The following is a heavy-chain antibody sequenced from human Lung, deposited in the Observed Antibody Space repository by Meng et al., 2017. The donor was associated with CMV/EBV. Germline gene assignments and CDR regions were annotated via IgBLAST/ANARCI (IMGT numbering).Heavy chain of an antibody. D-gene: IGHD2-15*01. V-gene: IGHV3-23*01. CDR2: ISGSGGST. CDR3: AKGGRDIVVVVAPNYAFDI. CDR1: FSSYA. J-gene: IGHJ3*02. Sequence: FSSYARSWVRQAPGKGLEWVSAISGSGGSTYYADSVKGRFTISRDNSKNTLYLQMNSLRAEDTAVYYCAKGGRDIVVVVAPNYAFDIWGQGTMVTVSS.